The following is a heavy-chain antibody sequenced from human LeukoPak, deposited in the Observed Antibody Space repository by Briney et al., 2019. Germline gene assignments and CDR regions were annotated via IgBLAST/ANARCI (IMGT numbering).Heavy chain of an antibody. CDR3: ARDPTMIVVASTPEAFDV. CDR2: IYYSGST. D-gene: IGHD3-22*01. CDR1: GGSLSSSSYY. V-gene: IGHV4-39*07. Sequence: SETLSLTCTVSGGSLSSSSYYWGWIRQPPGKGLEWIGSIYYSGSTYYNPSLKSRVTISVDTSKNQFSLKLSSVTAADTAVYYCARDPTMIVVASTPEAFDVWGQGTMVTVSS. J-gene: IGHJ3*01.